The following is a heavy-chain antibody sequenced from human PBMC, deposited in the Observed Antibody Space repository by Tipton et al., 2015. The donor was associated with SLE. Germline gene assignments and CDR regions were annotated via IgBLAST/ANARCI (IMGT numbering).Heavy chain of an antibody. CDR1: GFTFSSYA. CDR3: ARAKYYYGSGSYLDDY. J-gene: IGHJ4*02. Sequence: SLRLSCAASGFTFSSYAMHWVRQAPGKGLEWGAVISYDGSNKYYADSVKGRFTISRDNSKNTLYLQMNSLRAEDTAVYYCARAKYYYGSGSYLDDYWGQGTLVTVSS. V-gene: IGHV3-30*04. CDR2: ISYDGSNK. D-gene: IGHD3-10*01.